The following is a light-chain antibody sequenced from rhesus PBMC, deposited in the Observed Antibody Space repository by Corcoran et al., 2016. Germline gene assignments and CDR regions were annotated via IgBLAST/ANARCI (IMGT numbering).Light chain of an antibody. CDR1: QSVSSY. V-gene: IGKV3-53*01. CDR3: QKYSSSPFT. Sequence: QVILTQSPATLSLSPGERATLSCRASQSVSSYLAWYQQKPGQAPRLLIYVASSRATGIPDRFSGSGSGTEFTLTISSLEPEDFAVYYCQKYSSSPFTFGPGTKLDIK. CDR2: VAS. J-gene: IGKJ3*01.